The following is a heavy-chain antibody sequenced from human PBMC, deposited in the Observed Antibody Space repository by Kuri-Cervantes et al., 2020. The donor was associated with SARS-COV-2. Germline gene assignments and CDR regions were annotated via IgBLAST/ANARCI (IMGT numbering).Heavy chain of an antibody. Sequence: GESLKISCVASGFTFSAYTLNWVRQAPGKGLEWVSSITRSSVYISYADSLKGRFTISRDNSKNTLYLQMNSLRAEDTAVYYCAKGSSGYFQYYFDYWGQGTLVTVSS. CDR1: GFTFSAYT. V-gene: IGHV3-21*04. CDR3: AKGSSGYFQYYFDY. J-gene: IGHJ4*02. CDR2: ITRSSVYI. D-gene: IGHD3-22*01.